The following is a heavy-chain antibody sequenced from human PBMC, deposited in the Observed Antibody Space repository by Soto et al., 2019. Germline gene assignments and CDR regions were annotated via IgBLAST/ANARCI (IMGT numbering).Heavy chain of an antibody. CDR1: GFSLSTSGLG. CDR2: IYWYDDT. Sequence: QITLKESGPTLVNPTQTLTLTCTFSGFSLSTSGLGEGWIRQPPGKALEWLALIYWYDDTRYTPSLKSRLTITKDSSKNKILLRVTNVYPVYTATYYCALRSLKCYASGGYCISFDYWGQGTLVTFSS. CDR3: ALRSLKCYASGGYCISFDY. D-gene: IGHD3-10*01. V-gene: IGHV2-5*01. J-gene: IGHJ4*02.